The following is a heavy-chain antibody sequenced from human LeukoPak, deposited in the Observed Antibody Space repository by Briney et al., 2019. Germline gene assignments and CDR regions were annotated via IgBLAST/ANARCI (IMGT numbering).Heavy chain of an antibody. Sequence: ASVKVSCKASGYPFINYDIKWVRQATGQGLEWMGWMNPNSGNRGYAQKFQGRVSMTRDTSVSTAYMELSSLTPEDTAVYYCARAHDYNDRPFFYYGMDVWGQGTTVIVS. J-gene: IGHJ6*02. CDR1: GYPFINYD. V-gene: IGHV1-8*01. CDR3: ARAHDYNDRPFFYYGMDV. CDR2: MNPNSGNR. D-gene: IGHD4-11*01.